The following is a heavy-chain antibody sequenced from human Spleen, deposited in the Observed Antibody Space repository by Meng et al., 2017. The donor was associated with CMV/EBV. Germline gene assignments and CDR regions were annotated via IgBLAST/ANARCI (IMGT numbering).Heavy chain of an antibody. Sequence: SCAISGDSVSSCSVAWNWIRQSPSRGLEWLGRTYYRSKWYNDYAGSVRGRIIIKPDTSKNQVSLQMNPVTPEDTAVYYCTREVGSYSHFDHWGQGSLVTVSS. D-gene: IGHD1-26*01. J-gene: IGHJ4*02. CDR1: GDSVSSCSVA. CDR3: TREVGSYSHFDH. V-gene: IGHV6-1*01. CDR2: TYYRSKWYN.